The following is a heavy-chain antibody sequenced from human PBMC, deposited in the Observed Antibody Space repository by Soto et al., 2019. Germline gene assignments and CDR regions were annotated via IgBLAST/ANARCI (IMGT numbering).Heavy chain of an antibody. V-gene: IGHV3-15*07. Sequence: PGGSLRLSCAAFGFTFSNAWINWVRQAPGKGLEWVGRIKSKTDGGTTDYAEPVKGRFAISRDDSNNMVYLQMNSLKIEDTAVYYCTTDSYSTIIIVRFDYWGHGTRVTVSS. J-gene: IGHJ4*01. D-gene: IGHD3-22*01. CDR2: IKSKTDGGTT. CDR3: TTDSYSTIIIVRFDY. CDR1: GFTFSNAW.